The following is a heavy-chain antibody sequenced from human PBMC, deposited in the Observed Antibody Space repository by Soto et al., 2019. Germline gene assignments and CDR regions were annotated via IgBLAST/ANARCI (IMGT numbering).Heavy chain of an antibody. CDR2: VLPLYNKA. J-gene: IGHJ5*02. V-gene: IGHV1-69*14. CDR3: ARAQGGGPLSTRFDN. D-gene: IGHD3-10*01. Sequence: QVQLAQSEAQLKKPGSSVKVSCQASGDNFGFYTLNWVRQVPGLRPEWLGGVLPLYNKAIYPPQFQGRVTINADSSTTTVSLNMTSLRSDDSAIYFCARAQGGGPLSTRFDNWGQGTPVTVSP. CDR1: GDNFGFYT.